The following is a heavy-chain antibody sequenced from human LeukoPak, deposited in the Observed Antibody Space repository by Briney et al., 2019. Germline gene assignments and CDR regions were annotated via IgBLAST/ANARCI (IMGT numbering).Heavy chain of an antibody. Sequence: GGSLRLSCAASGFTFNSYAMSWVRQAPGKGLEWVSTISNSGGSTYYADSVKGRFTISRDNSKNTLYLQLNSLRAEDTAVYYCAKERMAAAGLDPWGQGTLVTVSS. CDR1: GFTFNSYA. V-gene: IGHV3-23*01. J-gene: IGHJ5*02. CDR3: AKERMAAAGLDP. CDR2: ISNSGGST. D-gene: IGHD6-13*01.